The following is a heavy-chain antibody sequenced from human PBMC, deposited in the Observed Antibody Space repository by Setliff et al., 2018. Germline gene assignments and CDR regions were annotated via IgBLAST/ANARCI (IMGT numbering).Heavy chain of an antibody. CDR2: INHSGST. Sequence: PSETLSLTCAVYGGSFSGYYWSWIRQPPGKGLEWIGEINHSGSTNYNPSLKSRVTISVDTSKNQFPLKLSSVTAADTAVYYCARGVWDYDSSGHYYYYYMDVWGKGTTVTVSS. CDR1: GGSFSGYY. D-gene: IGHD3-22*01. J-gene: IGHJ6*03. V-gene: IGHV4-34*01. CDR3: ARGVWDYDSSGHYYYYYMDV.